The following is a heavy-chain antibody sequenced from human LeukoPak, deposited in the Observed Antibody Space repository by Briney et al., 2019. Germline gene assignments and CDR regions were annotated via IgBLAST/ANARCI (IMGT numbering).Heavy chain of an antibody. Sequence: GGSLRLSCAASGFTFTTYALTWVRQAPGKGLEWVSSISGSGGSTYYADSVKGRFTISRDNSKNTLYLQMNSLRSEDTAVYYCARDRGYCSGGSCPIPIDPWGQGTLVTVSS. CDR3: ARDRGYCSGGSCPIPIDP. J-gene: IGHJ5*02. CDR2: ISGSGGST. D-gene: IGHD2-15*01. CDR1: GFTFTTYA. V-gene: IGHV3-23*01.